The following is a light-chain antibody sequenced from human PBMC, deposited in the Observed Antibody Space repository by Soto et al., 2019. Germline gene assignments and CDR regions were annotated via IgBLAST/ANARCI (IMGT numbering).Light chain of an antibody. CDR2: GAS. J-gene: IGKJ1*01. V-gene: IGKV3D-7*01. CDR3: QQDYNLPPT. CDR1: QNISSY. Sequence: IVLTQSPATLSLSPGKRATLSCRASQNISSYLIWYQQKPGQAPRLLIYGASTRATGIPARFSGSGSGTDFTLTISSLQPEDFAVYYCQQDYNLPPTFGQGTKVDIK.